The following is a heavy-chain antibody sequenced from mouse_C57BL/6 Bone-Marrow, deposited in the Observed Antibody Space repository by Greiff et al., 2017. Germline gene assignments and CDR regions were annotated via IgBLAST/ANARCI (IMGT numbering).Heavy chain of an antibody. V-gene: IGHV14-4*01. CDR3: TRAAYGYDGVAY. Sequence: VQLQQSGAELVRPGASVKLSCTASGFNIKDDYMHWVKQRPEQGLEWIGWIDPENGDTEYASKFQGKATITANTSSNTAYLQLSSLTSEDAAVYCGTRAAYGYDGVAYWGQGTLVTVSA. J-gene: IGHJ3*01. D-gene: IGHD2-2*01. CDR1: GFNIKDDY. CDR2: IDPENGDT.